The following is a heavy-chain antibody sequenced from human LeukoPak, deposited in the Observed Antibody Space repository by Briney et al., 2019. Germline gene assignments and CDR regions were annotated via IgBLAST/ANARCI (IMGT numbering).Heavy chain of an antibody. D-gene: IGHD5-24*01. CDR2: INPSGGST. CDR1: GYTFTIYY. CDR3: AREMATSSFDY. V-gene: IGHV1-46*01. J-gene: IGHJ4*02. Sequence: EASVKVSCKASGYTFTIYYMHWVRQAPGQGLEWMGIINPSGGSTSYAQKFQGRVTMTRDTSTRVYMELSSLRSEDTAVYYCAREMATSSFDYWGQGTLVTVSS.